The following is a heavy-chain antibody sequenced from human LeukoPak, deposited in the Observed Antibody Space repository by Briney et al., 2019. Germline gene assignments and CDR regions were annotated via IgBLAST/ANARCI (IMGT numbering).Heavy chain of an antibody. D-gene: IGHD6-19*01. CDR1: GFTFSSYE. V-gene: IGHV3-48*03. J-gene: IGHJ4*02. Sequence: GGSLRLSCAASGFTFSSYEMNWVRQAPGKGLEWVSYISSSGSTIYYADSVKGRFTISRDNAKNSLYLQMNSLRAEDTALYYCARTQAVAGTLDYFDYWGQGTLVTVSS. CDR3: ARTQAVAGTLDYFDY. CDR2: ISSSGSTI.